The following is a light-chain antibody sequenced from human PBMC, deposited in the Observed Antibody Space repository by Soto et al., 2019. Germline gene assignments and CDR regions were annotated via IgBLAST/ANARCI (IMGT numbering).Light chain of an antibody. J-gene: IGKJ4*01. CDR1: QSVSSY. CDR3: QQRTNWPVT. Sequence: EIVLTQSPATLSLSPGERATLSCRASQSVSSYLVWYQQKPGQAPRVLISDASNRATGIPARFSGSGSGTDFTLPISSLDPEHFAVYYCQQRTNWPVTFDGVTKVAIK. V-gene: IGKV3-11*01. CDR2: DAS.